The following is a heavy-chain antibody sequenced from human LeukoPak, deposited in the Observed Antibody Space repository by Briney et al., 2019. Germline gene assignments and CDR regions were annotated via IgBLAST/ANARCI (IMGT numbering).Heavy chain of an antibody. CDR2: IYHSGST. Sequence: PSETLSLTCTVSGYSISSGYYWGWIRQPPGKGLEWIGSIYHSGSTYYNPSLKSRVTISVDTPKNQFSLKLSSLTAADTAVYYCARVLYDSSGYFQRYYYYMDVWGKGTTVTVSS. CDR3: ARVLYDSSGYFQRYYYYMDV. CDR1: GYSISSGYY. V-gene: IGHV4-38-2*02. J-gene: IGHJ6*03. D-gene: IGHD3-22*01.